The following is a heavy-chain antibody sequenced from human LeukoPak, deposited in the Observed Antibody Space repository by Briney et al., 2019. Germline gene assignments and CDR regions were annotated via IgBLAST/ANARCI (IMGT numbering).Heavy chain of an antibody. J-gene: IGHJ5*02. CDR1: GFAVSGIY. Sequence: GGSLRLSCAVSGFAVSGIYMSWVRQAPGKGLEWVSIIYSGGSTYYADSVKGRFTISRDNSKNTLYLQMNSLTAEDTAVYYCARGFQAGNWFDPWGQGTLVTVSS. D-gene: IGHD2-21*01. V-gene: IGHV3-53*01. CDR2: IYSGGST. CDR3: ARGFQAGNWFDP.